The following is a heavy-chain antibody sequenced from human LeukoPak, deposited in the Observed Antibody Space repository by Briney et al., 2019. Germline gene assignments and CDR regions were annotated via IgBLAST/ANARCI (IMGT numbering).Heavy chain of an antibody. CDR1: GGSFSGYY. V-gene: IGHV4-34*01. CDR2: INHSGST. CDR3: ARGPRGYSYGFRGNWFDP. D-gene: IGHD5-18*01. J-gene: IGHJ5*02. Sequence: SETLSLTCAVHGGSFSGYYWSWIRQPPGKGLEWIGEINHSGSTNYNPSLKSRVTISVDTSKNQFSLKLSSVTAADTAVYYCARGPRGYSYGFRGNWFDPWGQGTLVTVSS.